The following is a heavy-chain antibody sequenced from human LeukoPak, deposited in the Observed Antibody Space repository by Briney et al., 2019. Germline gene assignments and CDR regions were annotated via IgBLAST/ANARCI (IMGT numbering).Heavy chain of an antibody. CDR3: AATRYYYDSSGYSNFDY. J-gene: IGHJ4*01. V-gene: IGHV3-72*01. D-gene: IGHD3-22*01. Sequence: GGSLRLSCAASGFTFSDHYMDWVRQAPGKGLEWVGRIRKEVNSYTTEYAASVKGRFTISRDDSKNSLYLQVSSLKTEDTAVYYCAATRYYYDSSGYSNFDYWDQGTLVTVSS. CDR1: GFTFSDHY. CDR2: IRKEVNSYTT.